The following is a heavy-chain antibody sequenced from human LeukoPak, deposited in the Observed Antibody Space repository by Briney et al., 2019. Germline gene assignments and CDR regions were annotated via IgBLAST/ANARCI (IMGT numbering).Heavy chain of an antibody. CDR2: VSYDASST. CDR3: AKLGERGSSGYLYYFDY. J-gene: IGHJ4*02. V-gene: IGHV3-30*18. CDR1: RFTFSTYG. Sequence: GGSLRLSCAASRFTFSTYGMHWVRQAPGKGLEWVAVVSYDASSTYYADSVKGRFTISRDNSKNTLYLQMNSLRAEDTAVYYCAKLGERGSSGYLYYFDYWGQGTLVTVSS. D-gene: IGHD3-22*01.